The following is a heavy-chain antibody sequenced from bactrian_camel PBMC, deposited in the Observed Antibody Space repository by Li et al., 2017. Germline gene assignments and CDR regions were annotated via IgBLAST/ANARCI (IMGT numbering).Heavy chain of an antibody. V-gene: IGHV3S1*01. CDR2: IYAGRGYS. Sequence: HVQLVESGGGSVQAGGSLRLSCAVSVSSANDYCMGWFRQAPGKEREPVASIYAGRGYSYYTDSVRGRFTISEDNAKKTVYLQMNSLKPEDTAMYYCTKDRSYGTRNWVQSTRGQGTQVTVS. CDR3: TKDRSYGTRNWVQST. D-gene: IGHD3*01. J-gene: IGHJ4*01. CDR1: VSSANDYC.